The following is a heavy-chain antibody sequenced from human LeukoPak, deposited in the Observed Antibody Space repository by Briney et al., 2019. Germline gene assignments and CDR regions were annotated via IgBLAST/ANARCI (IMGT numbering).Heavy chain of an antibody. V-gene: IGHV3-7*01. Sequence: GGSLRLSCAASGFTFSSYWMSWVRQAPGKGLEWVANIKQDGSEKYYVDSVKGRFTISRDNAKNSLYLQMNSLRAEDTAVYYCARLRLYCSGGNCFDYWGQGTLVTVSS. CDR2: IKQDGSEK. CDR1: GFTFSSYW. J-gene: IGHJ4*02. CDR3: ARLRLYCSGGNCFDY. D-gene: IGHD2-15*01.